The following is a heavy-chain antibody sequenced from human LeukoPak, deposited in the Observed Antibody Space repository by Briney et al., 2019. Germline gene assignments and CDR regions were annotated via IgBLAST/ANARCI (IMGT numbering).Heavy chain of an antibody. CDR1: GGSISSYY. CDR3: ARGGDTGITLSYDAFDI. V-gene: IGHV4-59*01. J-gene: IGHJ3*02. CDR2: IYYSGST. Sequence: SETLSLTCTVSGGSISSYYWSWIRQPPGKGLEWIGYIYYSGSTNYNPSLKSRVTISVDTSKNQFSLKLSSVTAADTAVYYCARGGDTGITLSYDAFDIWGQGTMVTVSS. D-gene: IGHD5-18*01.